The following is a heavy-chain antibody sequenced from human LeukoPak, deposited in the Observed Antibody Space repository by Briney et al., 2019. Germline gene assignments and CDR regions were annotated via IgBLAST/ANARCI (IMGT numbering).Heavy chain of an antibody. Sequence: SETLSLTCTVSGGSISSYYWSWIRQPPGKGLEWIGYIYYSGSTNYNPSLKSRVTISVDTSKNQFSLKLSSVTAADTAVYYCARTIAYYDSSGYYSHFDYWGQGTLVTVSS. CDR3: ARTIAYYDSSGYYSHFDY. CDR1: GGSISSYY. CDR2: IYYSGST. J-gene: IGHJ4*02. V-gene: IGHV4-59*01. D-gene: IGHD3-22*01.